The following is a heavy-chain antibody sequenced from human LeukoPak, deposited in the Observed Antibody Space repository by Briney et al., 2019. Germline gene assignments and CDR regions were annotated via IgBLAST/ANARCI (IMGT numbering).Heavy chain of an antibody. Sequence: SVKVSCKASGGTFSSYTISWVRQAPGQGLEWMGRIIPILGIANYAQKFQGRVTITADKSTSTACMELSSLRSEDTAVYYCAIGHDGYNPQVLDYWGQGTLVTVSS. D-gene: IGHD5-24*01. CDR2: IIPILGIA. V-gene: IGHV1-69*02. CDR1: GGTFSSYT. CDR3: AIGHDGYNPQVLDY. J-gene: IGHJ4*02.